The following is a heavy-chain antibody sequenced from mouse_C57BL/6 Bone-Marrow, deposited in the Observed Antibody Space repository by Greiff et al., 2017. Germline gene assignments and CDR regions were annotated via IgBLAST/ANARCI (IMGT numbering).Heavy chain of an antibody. D-gene: IGHD2-4*01. J-gene: IGHJ4*01. Sequence: DVHLVESGGGLVQSGRSLRLSCATSGFTFSDFYMEWVRQAPGKGLEWIAASRNKANDYTTEYSASVKGRFIVSRDTSQSILYLQMNALRAEDTAIYYCARDAAYDYNYAMDYWGQGTSVTVSS. CDR2: SRNKANDYTT. V-gene: IGHV7-1*01. CDR1: GFTFSDFY. CDR3: ARDAAYDYNYAMDY.